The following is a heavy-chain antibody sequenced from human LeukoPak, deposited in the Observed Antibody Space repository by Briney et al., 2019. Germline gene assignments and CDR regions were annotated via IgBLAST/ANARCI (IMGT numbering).Heavy chain of an antibody. CDR1: GGSFSGYC. V-gene: IGHV4-34*01. CDR3: ARGLAMVIGAWVDY. CDR2: INHSGST. J-gene: IGHJ4*02. Sequence: SSETLSLTCAVYGGSFSGYCWSWIRQPPGKGLEWIGEINHSGSTNYNPSLKSRVTISVDTSKNQFSLKLSSVTAADTAVYYCARGLAMVIGAWVDYWGQGTLVTVSS. D-gene: IGHD5-18*01.